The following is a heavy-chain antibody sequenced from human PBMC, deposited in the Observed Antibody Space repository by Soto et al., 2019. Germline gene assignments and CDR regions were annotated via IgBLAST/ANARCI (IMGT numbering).Heavy chain of an antibody. J-gene: IGHJ6*02. CDR2: INPNSGGT. CDR1: GYTFTGYY. Sequence: ASVKVSCKASGYTFTGYYMHWVRQAPGQGLEWMGWINPNSGGTNYAQKFQGWVTMTRDTSISTAYMELSRLRSDDTAVYYCARDRARGYSGYESYYGMDVWGQGTTVTVSS. D-gene: IGHD5-12*01. CDR3: ARDRARGYSGYESYYGMDV. V-gene: IGHV1-2*04.